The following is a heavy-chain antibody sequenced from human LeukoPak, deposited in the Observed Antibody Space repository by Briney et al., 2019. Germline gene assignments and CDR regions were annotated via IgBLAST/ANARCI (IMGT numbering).Heavy chain of an antibody. J-gene: IGHJ4*02. D-gene: IGHD3-10*01. V-gene: IGHV1-2*02. Sequence: AAVKVSCKASGYIFTGYYMHWVRQAPGQGAEWMGWINPNSGGTNYAQKFQGRVTMTRDTSISTAYMELSRLKSDDTAVLYCARGGVDGVLDYWGQGTLVSVSS. CDR3: ARGGVDGVLDY. CDR2: INPNSGGT. CDR1: GYIFTGYY.